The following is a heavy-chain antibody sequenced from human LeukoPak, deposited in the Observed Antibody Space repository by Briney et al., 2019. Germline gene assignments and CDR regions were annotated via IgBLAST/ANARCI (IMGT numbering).Heavy chain of an antibody. CDR2: IYSSGTYI. CDR1: GFTFSSYS. D-gene: IGHD1-14*01. CDR3: ARSRTGPNWFDP. Sequence: GGSLRLSRAASGFTFSSYSMNWVRQAPGKGLEWVSSIYSSGTYIYYADSVKGRFTISRDNAKNSLYLQMNSLRAEDTAVYYCARSRTGPNWFDPWGQGTLVTVSS. V-gene: IGHV3-21*01. J-gene: IGHJ5*02.